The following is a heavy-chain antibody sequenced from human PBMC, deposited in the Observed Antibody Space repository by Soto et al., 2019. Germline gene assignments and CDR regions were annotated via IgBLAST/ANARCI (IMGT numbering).Heavy chain of an antibody. CDR1: GFSLTTSGVG. CDR3: AHRVLRTVFGLVTTTAIYFDF. CDR2: IYWDDDK. D-gene: IGHD3-3*01. V-gene: IGHV2-5*02. J-gene: IGHJ4*02. Sequence: QITLKESGPTVVKPTETLTLTCTFSGFSLTTSGVGVGWVRQSPGNPPAWLALIYWDDDKRYSTSLNGRLIITKDTSKNQVVLTMANVDPADTATYYCAHRVLRTVFGLVTTTAIYFDFWGPGTPVVVSS.